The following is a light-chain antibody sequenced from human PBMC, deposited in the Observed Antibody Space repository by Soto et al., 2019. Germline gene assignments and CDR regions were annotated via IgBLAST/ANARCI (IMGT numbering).Light chain of an antibody. CDR3: QHYGSSAWT. CDR2: VAS. J-gene: IGKJ1*01. CDR1: QSVSSSY. V-gene: IGKV3-20*01. Sequence: EIVLTQSPGTLSLSPGERATLSCRASQSVSSSYLAWYQQKPGQAPRLLIYVASSRATGIPDRFSGSGSGTDFTLTISRLEPEDFAVYYCQHYGSSAWTFGQGTKVEVK.